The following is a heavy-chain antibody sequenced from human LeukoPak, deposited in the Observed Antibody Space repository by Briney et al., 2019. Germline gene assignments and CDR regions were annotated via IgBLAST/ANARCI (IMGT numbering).Heavy chain of an antibody. V-gene: IGHV3-30-3*01. Sequence: GGSLRLSCAASGFTLSSYAMHWVRQAPGKGLEWVAVISNDGGNKYYAESVKGRFTISRDNSKNTLYLQMNSLRAEDTAVYYCARGSSYYYESSGYGDYWGQGTLVTVSS. D-gene: IGHD3-22*01. CDR2: ISNDGGNK. J-gene: IGHJ4*02. CDR3: ARGSSYYYESSGYGDY. CDR1: GFTLSSYA.